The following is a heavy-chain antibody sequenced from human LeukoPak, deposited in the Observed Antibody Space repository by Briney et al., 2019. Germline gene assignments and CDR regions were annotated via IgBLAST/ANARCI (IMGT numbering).Heavy chain of an antibody. CDR1: GGSISSGSYS. Sequence: PSETLSLTCAVSGGSISSGSYSWSWIRQPPGKGLEWIGYIYHSGRTYYNPSLKSRVTISIDRSKNQFSLGLSSVTAADTAVYYCARGGGEEFGKYDVFDYWGQGTLVTVSS. V-gene: IGHV4-30-2*01. CDR2: IYHSGRT. D-gene: IGHD3-10*01. J-gene: IGHJ4*02. CDR3: ARGGGEEFGKYDVFDY.